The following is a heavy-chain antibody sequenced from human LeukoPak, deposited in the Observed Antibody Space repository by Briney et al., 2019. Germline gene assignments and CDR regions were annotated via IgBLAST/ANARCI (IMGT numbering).Heavy chain of an antibody. CDR3: ARSHYYGSGPPFDI. Sequence: SETLSLTCAVYGGSFSGYYWSWIRQPPGKGPEWIGEINHSGTTNYNPSLKSRVTMSPDTSKNQFSLRLSSVTAADTAVYYCARSHYYGSGPPFDIWGQGTMVTVSS. J-gene: IGHJ3*02. CDR2: INHSGTT. CDR1: GGSFSGYY. V-gene: IGHV4-34*01. D-gene: IGHD3-10*01.